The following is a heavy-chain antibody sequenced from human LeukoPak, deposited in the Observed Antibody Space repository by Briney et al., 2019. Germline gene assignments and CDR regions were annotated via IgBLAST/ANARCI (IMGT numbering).Heavy chain of an antibody. CDR3: AKGDYYDSGNYYIYYYYYMDV. D-gene: IGHD3-10*01. CDR2: IDTAGDT. CDR1: GFTFSTYD. J-gene: IGHJ6*03. Sequence: GGSLRLSCAASGFTFSTYDMHWVRQATGKGLEWVSAIDTAGDTYYPGSVKGRFTVSRENAKNSLYLQMNSLRAEDTAVYYCAKGDYYDSGNYYIYYYYYMDVWGKGTTVTVSS. V-gene: IGHV3-13*01.